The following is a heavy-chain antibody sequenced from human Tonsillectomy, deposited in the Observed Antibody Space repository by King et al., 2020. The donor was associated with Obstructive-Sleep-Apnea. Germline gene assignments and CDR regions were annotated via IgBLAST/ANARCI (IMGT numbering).Heavy chain of an antibody. J-gene: IGHJ4*02. Sequence: QLVQSGGGLVQPGGSLRLSCAASGFPFRSYSMHWVRQTPGKGLEWVAYISSGSDTIKYADSVKGRFTISRDNAKNSLYLQMNSLRAEDTAVYYCASPRPGAASPGTLNWGQGTLVTVSS. CDR2: ISSGSDTI. V-gene: IGHV3-48*01. D-gene: IGHD6-13*01. CDR1: GFPFRSYS. CDR3: ASPRPGAASPGTLN.